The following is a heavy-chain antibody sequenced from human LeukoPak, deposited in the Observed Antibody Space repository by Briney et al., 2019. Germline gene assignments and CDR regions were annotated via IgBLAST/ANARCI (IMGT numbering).Heavy chain of an antibody. V-gene: IGHV1-8*03. D-gene: IGHD3-3*01. Sequence: ATVKVSCKASGYTFTSYDINWVRQATGQGLEWMGWMNPNSGNTGYAQKFQGRVTITRNTSISTAYMELSSLRSEDTAVYYCAREARFLEWLLSHDAFDIWGQGTMVTVSS. J-gene: IGHJ3*02. CDR2: MNPNSGNT. CDR3: AREARFLEWLLSHDAFDI. CDR1: GYTFTSYD.